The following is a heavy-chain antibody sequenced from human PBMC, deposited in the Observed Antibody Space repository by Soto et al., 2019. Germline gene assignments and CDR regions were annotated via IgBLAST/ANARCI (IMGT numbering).Heavy chain of an antibody. V-gene: IGHV1-2*04. J-gene: IGHJ5*02. CDR3: ARGFHIVVVTAISTGVGFDP. CDR1: GYTFTGYY. D-gene: IGHD2-21*02. CDR2: INPNSGGI. Sequence: ASVKVSCKASGYTFTGYYMHWVRQAPGQGLEWMGWINPNSGGINYAQKFQGWVTMTRDTSISTAYMELSRLRSDDTAVYYCARGFHIVVVTAISTGVGFDPWGQGTLVTVSS.